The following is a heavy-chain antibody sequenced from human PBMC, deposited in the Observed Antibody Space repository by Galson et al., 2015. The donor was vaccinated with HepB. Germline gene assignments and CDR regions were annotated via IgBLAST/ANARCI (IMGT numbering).Heavy chain of an antibody. D-gene: IGHD3-10*01. CDR1: GFTFSDYY. Sequence: SLRLSCAASGFTFSDYYMSWIRQAPGKGLEWVSYISSSGSNIYYADSVKGRFTISRDNAKNSLYLQMNSLRDEDTAVYYCARDPQKGSRITIFDYWGQGTLVTVSS. V-gene: IGHV3-11*04. CDR2: ISSSGSNI. J-gene: IGHJ4*02. CDR3: ARDPQKGSRITIFDY.